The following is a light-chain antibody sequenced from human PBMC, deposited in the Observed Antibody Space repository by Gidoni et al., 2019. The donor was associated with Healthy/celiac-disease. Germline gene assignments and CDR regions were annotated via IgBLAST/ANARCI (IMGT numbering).Light chain of an antibody. CDR3: CSYAGSSSWV. Sequence: QSALHQPASVSGSPGHSLTISCTGTSRDVGSYNLVSSYQQPPGKAPNLMIYEGSKRPSGVSNRFSGSKSGNTASLTISGLQAEDEADYYCCSYAGSSSWVFGGGTKLTVL. CDR1: SRDVGSYNL. V-gene: IGLV2-23*01. CDR2: EGS. J-gene: IGLJ3*02.